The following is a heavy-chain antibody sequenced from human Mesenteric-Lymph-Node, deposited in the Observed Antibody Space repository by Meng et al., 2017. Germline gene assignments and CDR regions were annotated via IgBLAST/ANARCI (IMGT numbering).Heavy chain of an antibody. CDR1: GFTFDDYT. CDR2: ISWDGGST. CDR3: AKGPSKGYRSGGSCYYLAFDY. V-gene: IGHV3-43*01. J-gene: IGHJ4*02. Sequence: GESLKISCAASGFTFDDYTMHWVRQAPGKGLEWVSLISWDGGSTYYADSVKGRFTISRDNSKNSLYLQMNSLRTEDTALYYCAKGPSKGYRSGGSCYYLAFDYWGQGTLVTVSS. D-gene: IGHD2-15*01.